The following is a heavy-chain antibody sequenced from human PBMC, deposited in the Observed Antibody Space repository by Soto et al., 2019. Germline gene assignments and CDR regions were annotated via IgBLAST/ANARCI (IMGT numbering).Heavy chain of an antibody. CDR3: ARDGWQLAGFDY. Sequence: GGSLRLSCAASGFTFSSYAMHWVRQAPGKGLEWVAVISYDGSNKYYADSVKGRFTISRDNSKNTLYLQMNSLRAEDTAVYYCARDGWQLAGFDYWGQGTPVTV. V-gene: IGHV3-30-3*01. CDR1: GFTFSSYA. J-gene: IGHJ4*02. CDR2: ISYDGSNK. D-gene: IGHD6-6*01.